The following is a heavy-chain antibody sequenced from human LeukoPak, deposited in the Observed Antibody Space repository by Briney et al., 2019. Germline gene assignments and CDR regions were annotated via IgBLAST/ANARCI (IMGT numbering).Heavy chain of an antibody. Sequence: ASMKVSCKASGYTFIDYYLHWVRQAPGQGLEWMGWINPDSGGTNYAQKFQGRVTMTRDTSIRTAYMELSRLRSDDTAVYYCARVLFYSSGNKSNRVDYWGQGTLVTVSS. V-gene: IGHV1-2*02. CDR1: GYTFIDYY. D-gene: IGHD6-19*01. CDR2: INPDSGGT. J-gene: IGHJ4*02. CDR3: ARVLFYSSGNKSNRVDY.